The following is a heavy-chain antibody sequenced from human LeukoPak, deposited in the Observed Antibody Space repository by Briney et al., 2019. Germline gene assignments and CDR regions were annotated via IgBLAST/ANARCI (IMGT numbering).Heavy chain of an antibody. CDR3: GVGATWGGNWFDP. CDR2: INPSGGST. Sequence: ASVKVSCKASGYTFTSYYMHWVRQAPGQGLEWMGTINPSGGSTSYAQKFQGRVTMTRDTSTSTVYMELSSLRSEDTAVYYCGVGATWGGNWFDPWGQGTLVTVSS. D-gene: IGHD1-26*01. V-gene: IGHV1-46*01. CDR1: GYTFTSYY. J-gene: IGHJ5*02.